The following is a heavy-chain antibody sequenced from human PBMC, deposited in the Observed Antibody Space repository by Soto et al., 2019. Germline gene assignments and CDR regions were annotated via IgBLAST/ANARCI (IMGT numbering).Heavy chain of an antibody. J-gene: IGHJ4*02. D-gene: IGHD4-17*01. CDR3: ARTDDYGDLDY. V-gene: IGHV1-69*06. CDR2: IIPIFGTA. CDR1: GGTFSSYA. Sequence: VASVKVSCKASGGTFSSYAISWVRQAPGQGLEWMGGIIPIFGTANYAQKFQGRVTITADKSTSTAYMELSSLRSEDTAVYYCARTDDYGDLDYWGQGTLVTVSS.